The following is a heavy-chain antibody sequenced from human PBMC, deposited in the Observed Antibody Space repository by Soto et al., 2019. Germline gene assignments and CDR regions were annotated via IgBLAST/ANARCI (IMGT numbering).Heavy chain of an antibody. CDR3: ARGDSSGYYYDAFDI. CDR2: INPSGGST. V-gene: IGHV1-46*02. Sequence: ASVKVSCTSSGYTFYNYYMHWVRKAPGQGLEWMGIINPSGGSTSYAQKFQGRVTMTRDTSTSTVYMELSSLRSEDTALYYCARGDSSGYYYDAFDIWGQGTMVTISS. J-gene: IGHJ3*02. D-gene: IGHD3-22*01. CDR1: GYTFYNYY.